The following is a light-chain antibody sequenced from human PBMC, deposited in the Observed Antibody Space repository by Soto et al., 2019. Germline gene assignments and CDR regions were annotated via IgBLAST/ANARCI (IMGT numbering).Light chain of an antibody. Sequence: LTQPASVSGSPGQSIIISCTGTSSDVGGYNYVSWYQQHPVKAPKLMIYDVTNRPSGVSDRFSGSKSGNTASLTISGLQAEDEADYYCSSYTSSSTPYVFGTGTKVTVL. V-gene: IGLV2-14*01. CDR1: SSDVGGYNY. J-gene: IGLJ1*01. CDR3: SSYTSSSTPYV. CDR2: DVT.